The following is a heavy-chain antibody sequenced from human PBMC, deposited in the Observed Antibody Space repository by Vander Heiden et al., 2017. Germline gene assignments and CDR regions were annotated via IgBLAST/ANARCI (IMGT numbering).Heavy chain of an antibody. Sequence: QVQLVESGGGVVQPGRSLRLSCAASRFRFRSSGMHWVRQAGGKGLEWVAVISYDGSINYYADSVKGRFTISRDNSKKTLYLQMNSLRAEDTAVYYCARDANSGNDFDALDIWGQGTMVTVSS. CDR3: ARDANSGNDFDALDI. D-gene: IGHD1-26*01. V-gene: IGHV3-30*06. J-gene: IGHJ3*02. CDR2: ISYDGSIN. CDR1: RFRFRSSG.